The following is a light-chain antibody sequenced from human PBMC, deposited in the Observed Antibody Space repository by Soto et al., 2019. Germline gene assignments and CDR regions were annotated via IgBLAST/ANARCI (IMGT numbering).Light chain of an antibody. CDR2: DDD. CDR1: NIGVKG. V-gene: IGLV3-21*02. Sequence: SYELTQPPSVSVAPGQTARITCGGHNIGVKGVHWYPQRPGQAPVLVVYDDDDRPSGIPERFSGSNSGNTATLTISRVEAGDFSDYYWQVWISSTDLDVVGGVTIVTVL. CDR3: QVWISSTDLDV. J-gene: IGLJ2*01.